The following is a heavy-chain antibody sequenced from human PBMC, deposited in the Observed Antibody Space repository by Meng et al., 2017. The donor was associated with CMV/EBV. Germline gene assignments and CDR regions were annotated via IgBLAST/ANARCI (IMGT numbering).Heavy chain of an antibody. CDR2: IYSGGRT. V-gene: IGHV3-53*01. CDR3: ARDEGIASAFDI. D-gene: IGHD6-13*01. Sequence: GGSLRLSCAASGFTFSDYYMSWIRQAPGKGLEWVSVIYSGGRTYYADSGKGRFTISRDNSKNTLYLQRNSLRAEDTAVYYGARDEGIASAFDIWGQGTMVTVSS. J-gene: IGHJ3*02. CDR1: GFTFSDYY.